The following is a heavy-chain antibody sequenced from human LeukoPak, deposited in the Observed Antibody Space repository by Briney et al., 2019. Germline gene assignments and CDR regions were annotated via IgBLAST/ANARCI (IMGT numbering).Heavy chain of an antibody. J-gene: IGHJ5*02. CDR2: ISGSGGDT. CDR3: ARDAGGRTQREGWFDP. D-gene: IGHD1-26*01. Sequence: PGGSLRLSCTASGITFDNYGMSWVSQAAGKGLEWVSGISGSGGDTYYADSVKGRFIVSRDNAKNSLYLQMKSLRVEDTGVYYCARDAGGRTQREGWFDPWGQGTLVTVSS. V-gene: IGHV3-23*01. CDR1: GITFDNYG.